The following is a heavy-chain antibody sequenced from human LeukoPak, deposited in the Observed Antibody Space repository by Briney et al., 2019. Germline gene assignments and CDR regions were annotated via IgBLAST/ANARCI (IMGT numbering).Heavy chain of an antibody. Sequence: SETLSLTCNVSGDSITSGAFYWAWIRQSPGKGLEWIGNVYYSGSTRYNPSLRGRVSISMDKTKNQFSLNLNSVSVTDTAIYYCARRDYAAWFDPWGQGTLVTVSS. V-gene: IGHV4-39*01. CDR2: VYYSGST. CDR1: GDSITSGAFY. CDR3: ARRDYAAWFDP. D-gene: IGHD4/OR15-4a*01. J-gene: IGHJ5*02.